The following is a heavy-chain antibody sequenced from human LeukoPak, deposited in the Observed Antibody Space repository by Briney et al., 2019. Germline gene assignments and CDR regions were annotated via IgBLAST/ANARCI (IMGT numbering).Heavy chain of an antibody. CDR1: GGSINNYY. J-gene: IGHJ4*02. Sequence: SSETLSLTCTISGGSINNYYWSWIRQPPGKGLEWIGSIYSSGTTDYNPSFKRRVTISVDTSKNQFSLRLTSVTAADTAVYYCARFGGNQLLFDYWGQGTLVTVSS. D-gene: IGHD4-23*01. V-gene: IGHV4-59*01. CDR2: IYSSGTT. CDR3: ARFGGNQLLFDY.